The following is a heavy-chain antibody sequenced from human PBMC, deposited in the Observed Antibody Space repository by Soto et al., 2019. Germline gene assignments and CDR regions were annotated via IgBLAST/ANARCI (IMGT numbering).Heavy chain of an antibody. CDR1: GASVSSSRYD. J-gene: IGHJ1*01. CDR3: ATAPETFDPVDYYLNYFHP. CDR2: TYFGGMT. Sequence: SETLSLTCSISGASVSSSRYDLAWIREPPWKGREWIASTYFGGMTYYSPSLKSRVTISVDTSKSQFSLRLDSVTAADTAVYYCATAPETFDPVDYYLNYFHPWGEGTLVTVSS. V-gene: IGHV4-39*01. D-gene: IGHD3-16*01.